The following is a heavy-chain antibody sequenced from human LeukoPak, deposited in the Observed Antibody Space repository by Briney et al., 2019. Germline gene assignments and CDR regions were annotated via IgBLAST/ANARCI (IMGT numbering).Heavy chain of an antibody. CDR3: ARESSSIAAPGFFDY. D-gene: IGHD6-6*01. V-gene: IGHV1-2*02. J-gene: IGHJ4*02. CDR1: GYTFTGYY. CDR2: INPNSGGT. Sequence: GASVKVSCKASGYTFTGYYMHWVRQAPGQGLEWMGWINPNSGGTNYAQKFQGRVTMTRDTSISTAYMELSRLRSDDTAVYYCARESSSIAAPGFFDYWGQGTLVTVSS.